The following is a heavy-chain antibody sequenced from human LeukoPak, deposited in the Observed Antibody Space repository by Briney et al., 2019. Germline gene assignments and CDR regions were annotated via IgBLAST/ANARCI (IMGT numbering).Heavy chain of an antibody. V-gene: IGHV1-18*01. CDR3: ARRGNYYDSSGYYYPPDY. CDR2: ISAYNGNT. Sequence: GASVKVSCKASGYTFTSYGISWVRQAPGQGLEWMGWISAYNGNTNYAQKLQGRVTMTTDTSTSTAYMELRSLRSDDTAVYYCARRGNYYDSSGYYYPPDYWGQGTLVTVSS. J-gene: IGHJ4*02. D-gene: IGHD3-22*01. CDR1: GYTFTSYG.